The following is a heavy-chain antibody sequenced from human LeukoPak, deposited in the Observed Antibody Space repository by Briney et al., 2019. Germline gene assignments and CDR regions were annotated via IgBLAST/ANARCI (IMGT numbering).Heavy chain of an antibody. CDR1: GFIFSSYE. J-gene: IGHJ5*02. CDR2: ISTTGTTI. Sequence: GGSLRLSCAVSGFIFSSYEMHWVRQAPGKGLEWVSYISTTGTTIYYADSVQGRFTISRDNAKNSQYLQMNNLRAEDTAVYYCARDNNSGYYSRFAPWGQGTLVTVSS. V-gene: IGHV3-48*03. D-gene: IGHD3-22*01. CDR3: ARDNNSGYYSRFAP.